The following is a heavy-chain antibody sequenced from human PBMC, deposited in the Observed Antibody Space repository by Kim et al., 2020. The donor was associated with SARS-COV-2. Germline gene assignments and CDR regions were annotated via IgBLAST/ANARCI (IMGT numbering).Heavy chain of an antibody. Sequence: GGSLRLSCAASGFTFSSYAMHWVRQAPGKGLEWVAVISYDGSNKYYADSVKGRFTISRDNSKNTLYLQMNSLRAEDTAVYYCARAPRGGYEKDYWGQGTLVTVSS. D-gene: IGHD5-12*01. CDR3: ARAPRGGYEKDY. V-gene: IGHV3-30-3*01. CDR2: ISYDGSNK. J-gene: IGHJ4*02. CDR1: GFTFSSYA.